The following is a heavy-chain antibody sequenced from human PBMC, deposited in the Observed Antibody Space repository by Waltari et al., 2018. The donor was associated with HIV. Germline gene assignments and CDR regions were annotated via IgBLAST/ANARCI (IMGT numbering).Heavy chain of an antibody. J-gene: IGHJ4*02. CDR1: GFPFSSHW. Sequence: EVLLGESGGGSVQPGGSLTPPCAAPGFPFSSHWMQWVRQVPGKGLVWVSRINPEGTITTYADSVKGRFTVSRDNAKNTLYLQMNSLRVEDTALYYCARGWYIDYWGQGTLVTVSS. CDR2: INPEGTIT. V-gene: IGHV3-74*03. CDR3: ARGWYIDY. D-gene: IGHD6-19*01.